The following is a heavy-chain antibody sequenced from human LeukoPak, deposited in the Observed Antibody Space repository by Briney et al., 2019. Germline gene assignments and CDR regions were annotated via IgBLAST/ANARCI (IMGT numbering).Heavy chain of an antibody. CDR1: GYTFTSYY. J-gene: IGHJ5*02. CDR3: AREGGIAAAGTMVNWFDP. Sequence: ASVKVSCKASGYTFTSYYMHWVRQAPGQGLEWMGIINPSGDSTSYAQKFQGRVTMTRDTSTSTVYMELSSLRSEDTAVYYCAREGGIAAAGTMVNWFDPWGQGTLVTVSS. D-gene: IGHD6-13*01. CDR2: INPSGDST. V-gene: IGHV1-46*01.